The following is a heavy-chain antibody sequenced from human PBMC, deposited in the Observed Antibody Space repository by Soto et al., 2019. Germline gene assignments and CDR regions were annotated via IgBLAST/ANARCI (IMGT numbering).Heavy chain of an antibody. CDR2: IYHSGST. J-gene: IGHJ6*03. CDR3: ARDLAGTEYYYMDV. V-gene: IGHV4-4*02. CDR1: SGSISSSNW. D-gene: IGHD6-13*01. Sequence: SETLSLTCAVSSGSISSSNWWSWVRQPPGKGLEWIGEIYHSGSTNYNPSLKSRVTISVDKSKNQFSLKLSSVTAADTAVYYCARDLAGTEYYYMDVWGKGTTVTVSS.